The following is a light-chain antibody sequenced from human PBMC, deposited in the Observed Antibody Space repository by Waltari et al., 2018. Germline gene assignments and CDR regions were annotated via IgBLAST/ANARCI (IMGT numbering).Light chain of an antibody. CDR3: QSYDTSLSVV. CDR2: GSP. J-gene: IGLJ3*02. V-gene: IGLV1-40*01. Sequence: QSVLTQPPSVSGAPGQKVTISCTGSGSNIGAGYDVHWYQQLPRAAPKLLIYGSPGGPLGVPDRFFGSTSGTSASLAITGLQAEDEGDYYCQSYDTSLSVVFGGGTKLTVL. CDR1: GSNIGAGYD.